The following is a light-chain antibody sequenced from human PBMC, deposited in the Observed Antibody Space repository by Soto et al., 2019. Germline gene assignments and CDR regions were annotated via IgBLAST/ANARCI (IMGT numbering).Light chain of an antibody. V-gene: IGKV3-20*01. Sequence: ELVLTQSPGTLSLSPGERATLSCRASQGVSGGFLAWYQQKSGQPPRLLIYGASSRAPGIPDRFSGSGSGTDFTLTISRLEPEDFAVYYCQQYGSSSWTFGQGTKVDI. CDR2: GAS. CDR1: QGVSGGF. J-gene: IGKJ1*01. CDR3: QQYGSSSWT.